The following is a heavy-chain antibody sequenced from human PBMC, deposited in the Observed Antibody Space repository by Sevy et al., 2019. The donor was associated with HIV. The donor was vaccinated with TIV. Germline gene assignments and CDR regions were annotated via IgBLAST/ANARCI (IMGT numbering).Heavy chain of an antibody. V-gene: IGHV1-18*04. Sequence: ASVKVSCKASGYTFTSYGISWVRQAPGQGLEWMGWISAYNGNTNYAQKLQGRVTMTTDTSTSTAYMEVRSLRSDDTAVYYCAGGWLRHDILTGYYKLGAFDIWGQGTMVTVSS. CDR2: ISAYNGNT. CDR3: AGGWLRHDILTGYYKLGAFDI. CDR1: GYTFTSYG. J-gene: IGHJ3*02. D-gene: IGHD3-9*01.